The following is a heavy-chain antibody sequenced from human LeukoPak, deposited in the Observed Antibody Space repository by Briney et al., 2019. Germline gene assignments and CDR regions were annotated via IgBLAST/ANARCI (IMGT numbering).Heavy chain of an antibody. CDR2: ISGNGVTT. J-gene: IGHJ1*01. CDR3: VADCRDDYNIYCHH. Sequence: GGSLRLSCSASGFTFSISAMHWVRQAPGKGLQYVSVISGNGVTTSYADSVKGRFTVSRDNSKNTVYLEMSSLRAEDTAVYYCVADCRDDYNIYCHHWGQGTLVTVSS. V-gene: IGHV3-64D*06. CDR1: GFTFSISA. D-gene: IGHD5-24*01.